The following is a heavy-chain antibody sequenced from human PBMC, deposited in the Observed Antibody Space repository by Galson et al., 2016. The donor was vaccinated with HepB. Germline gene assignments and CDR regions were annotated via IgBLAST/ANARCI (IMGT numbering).Heavy chain of an antibody. Sequence: ETLSLTCTVSGGSISSSSYYWGWLRQPPGKGLEWIGSIYYSGSTDYNPSLKSRVTISVDTSKNQFSLKLNSVTAADTAVYFCARDRSSGSGSFGYWGQGTLVTVSS. D-gene: IGHD3-10*01. J-gene: IGHJ4*02. CDR3: ARDRSSGSGSFGY. CDR2: IYYSGST. V-gene: IGHV4-39*07. CDR1: GGSISSSSYY.